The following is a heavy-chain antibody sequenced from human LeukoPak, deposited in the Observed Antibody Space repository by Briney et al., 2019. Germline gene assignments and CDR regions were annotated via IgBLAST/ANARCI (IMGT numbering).Heavy chain of an antibody. CDR1: TDSITSNW. J-gene: IGHJ4*02. Sequence: SSETLSLTCAVSTDSITSNWWNWVRQPPGKGLEWIGEVHKSGSTNYYPSLQSRVTISIDKSKNQIALELTSVTAADTAVYYCAKEIVGAPTPGAYWGQGILVTVSS. CDR3: AKEIVGAPTPGAY. D-gene: IGHD1-26*01. CDR2: VHKSGST. V-gene: IGHV4-4*02.